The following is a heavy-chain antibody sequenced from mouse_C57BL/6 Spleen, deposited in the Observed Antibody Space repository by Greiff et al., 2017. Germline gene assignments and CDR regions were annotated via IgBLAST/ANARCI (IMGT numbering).Heavy chain of an antibody. Sequence: EVKLMESGGGLVKPGGSLKLSCAASGFTFSSYAMSWVRQTPEKRLEWVATISDGGSYTYYPDNVKGRFTISRDNAKNNLYLQMSHLKSEDTAMYYCARGDRAYWGQGTLVTVSA. J-gene: IGHJ3*01. CDR3: ARGDRAY. V-gene: IGHV5-4*03. CDR2: ISDGGSYT. D-gene: IGHD3-3*01. CDR1: GFTFSSYA.